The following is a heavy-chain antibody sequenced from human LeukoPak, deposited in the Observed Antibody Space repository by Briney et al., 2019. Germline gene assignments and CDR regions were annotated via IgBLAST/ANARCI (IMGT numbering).Heavy chain of an antibody. J-gene: IGHJ4*02. Sequence: PGGSLRLSCAASGFTFSSYSMNWVRQAPGKGLEWVSSISSSSSFIYYADSVKGRFTISRDNAKNSLDLQMNSLRAEDTAVYYCARSPMELVIPDYWGQGTLVTVSS. V-gene: IGHV3-21*01. CDR2: ISSSSSFI. CDR1: GFTFSSYS. D-gene: IGHD3-9*01. CDR3: ARSPMELVIPDY.